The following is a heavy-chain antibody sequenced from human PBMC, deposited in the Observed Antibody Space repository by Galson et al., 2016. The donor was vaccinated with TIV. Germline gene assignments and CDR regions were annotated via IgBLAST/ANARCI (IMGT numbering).Heavy chain of an antibody. CDR1: GYSFTVYR. J-gene: IGHJ3*02. CDR3: TRGGGGAYAFDGFDI. D-gene: IGHD3-16*01. CDR2: IHPQNGGA. Sequence: SVKVSCKASGYSFTVYRVHWVRQAPGQGLEWMGWIHPQNGGANYAQKFQGRVTLTRDTSISTVYMEPRRLKSDDTAVYFCTRGGGGAYAFDGFDIWGQGTMVAVSS. V-gene: IGHV1-2*02.